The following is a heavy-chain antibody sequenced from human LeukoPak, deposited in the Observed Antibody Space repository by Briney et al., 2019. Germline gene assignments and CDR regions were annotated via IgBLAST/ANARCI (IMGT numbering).Heavy chain of an antibody. CDR2: ISHSGTT. CDR1: GGSISSGGYS. V-gene: IGHV4-30-2*01. Sequence: SQTLSLTCAVSGGSISSGGYSWSWVRQPPGKGLEWIGYISHSGTTYNNPSLKSRVSISVDRSKNQFSLKLNSVTAADTAVYYCARDRLTAMGGRDAFDIWGQGTMVTVSS. D-gene: IGHD5-18*01. J-gene: IGHJ3*02. CDR3: ARDRLTAMGGRDAFDI.